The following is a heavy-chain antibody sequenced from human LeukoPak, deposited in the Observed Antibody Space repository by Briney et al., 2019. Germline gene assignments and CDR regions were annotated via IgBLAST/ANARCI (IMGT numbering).Heavy chain of an antibody. J-gene: IGHJ4*02. V-gene: IGHV3-21*01. Sequence: GGSLRLSCAASGFTFSSYSMNWVRQAPGKGLEWVSSISSSSSYIYYADSVKGRFTISRDNAKNSLYLQMNSLRAEDTAVYYCARDVGPADPGDLDYWGQGTLVTVSS. CDR2: ISSSSSYI. CDR3: ARDVGPADPGDLDY. D-gene: IGHD3-16*01. CDR1: GFTFSSYS.